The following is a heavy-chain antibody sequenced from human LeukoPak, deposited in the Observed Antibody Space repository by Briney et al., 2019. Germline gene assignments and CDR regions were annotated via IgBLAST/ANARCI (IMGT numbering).Heavy chain of an antibody. Sequence: GGSLRLSCTASGFSFSTYAMNWVRQAPGKGLEWVSTISGGGGSTFYADSVKGRFTISRDNSKNTLYLQMNSLRAEDTAVYYCAKEVRIRGVPYFDYWGQGTLVTVSS. V-gene: IGHV3-23*01. D-gene: IGHD3-10*01. CDR1: GFSFSTYA. CDR2: ISGGGGST. J-gene: IGHJ4*02. CDR3: AKEVRIRGVPYFDY.